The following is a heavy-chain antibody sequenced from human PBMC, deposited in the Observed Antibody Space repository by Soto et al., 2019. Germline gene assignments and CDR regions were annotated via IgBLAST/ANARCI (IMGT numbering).Heavy chain of an antibody. Sequence: LQESGGDLVQPGGSLRLSCAASGFKFSMFGMNWVRQAPGKGLEWIAYISSSSTTIVYGGSVEGRFTVSRDNVENSLYMQMKSLRADDTAVYYGARDRGGVVAGFNWLDPWGHGTPVTVST. CDR2: ISSSSTTI. CDR1: GFKFSMFG. CDR3: ARDRGGVVAGFNWLDP. J-gene: IGHJ5*02. D-gene: IGHD6-19*01. V-gene: IGHV3-48*01.